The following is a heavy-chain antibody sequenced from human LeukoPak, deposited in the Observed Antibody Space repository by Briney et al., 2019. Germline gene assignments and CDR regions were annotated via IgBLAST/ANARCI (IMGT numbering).Heavy chain of an antibody. CDR3: ARIPAYQVGALSGAFDI. CDR1: GFTFSSYA. D-gene: IGHD1-26*01. V-gene: IGHV3-23*01. J-gene: IGHJ3*02. Sequence: GGSLRLSCAASGFTFSSYAMSWVRQAPGKGLEWVSAISGSGGSTYYADSVKGRFTISRDNSKNTLYLQMNSLRAEDTAVYYCARIPAYQVGALSGAFDIWGQGTMVTVSS. CDR2: ISGSGGST.